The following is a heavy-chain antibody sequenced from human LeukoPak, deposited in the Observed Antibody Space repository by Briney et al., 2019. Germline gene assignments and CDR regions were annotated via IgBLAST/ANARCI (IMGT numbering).Heavy chain of an antibody. V-gene: IGHV4-61*09. D-gene: IGHD4-17*01. CDR2: IYYSGST. CDR1: GGSISSGSYY. CDR3: ARHAYGDPTAIFDY. Sequence: NPSQTLSLTCTVSGGSISSGSYYWSWIRQPAGKGLEWIGYIYYSGSTNYNPSLKSRVTISVDTSKNQFSLKLSSVTAADTAVYYCARHAYGDPTAIFDYWGQGTLVTVSS. J-gene: IGHJ4*02.